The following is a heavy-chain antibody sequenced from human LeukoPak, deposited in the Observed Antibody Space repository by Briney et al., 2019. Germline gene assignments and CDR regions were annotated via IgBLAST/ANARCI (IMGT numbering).Heavy chain of an antibody. J-gene: IGHJ6*02. Sequence: GASVKVSCRASGYTFSSYDISWVRQAPGQGLEWMGWISPYSGQTNYAQNLQGRVTMTTDTSTSTAYMELRSLRSDDTAVYYCARAGIFGVVIRTGYYYGMDVWGQGTTVTVSS. CDR2: ISPYSGQT. D-gene: IGHD3-3*01. CDR3: ARAGIFGVVIRTGYYYGMDV. V-gene: IGHV1-18*01. CDR1: GYTFSSYD.